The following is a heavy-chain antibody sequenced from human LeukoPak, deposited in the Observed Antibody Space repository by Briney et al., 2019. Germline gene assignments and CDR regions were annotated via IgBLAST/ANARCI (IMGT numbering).Heavy chain of an antibody. CDR3: ARHGPRIAVAGAPVDPFDY. V-gene: IGHV1-69*13. Sequence: SVKVSCKASGYTFTAYYIHWVRQAPGQGLEWMGGIIPIFGTANYAQKFQGRVTITADESTSTAYMELSSLRSEDTAVYYCARHGPRIAVAGAPVDPFDYWGQGTLVTVSS. D-gene: IGHD6-19*01. J-gene: IGHJ4*02. CDR2: IIPIFGTA. CDR1: GYTFTAYY.